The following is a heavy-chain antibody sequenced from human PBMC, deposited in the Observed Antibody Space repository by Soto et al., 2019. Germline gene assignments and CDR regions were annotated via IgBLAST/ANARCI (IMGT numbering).Heavy chain of an antibody. D-gene: IGHD3-3*01. J-gene: IGHJ5*02. CDR1: GCSISSGGYY. CDR2: IYYSGST. V-gene: IGHV4-31*03. CDR3: ARIPYTIFGPAPHNWFDP. Sequence: TLSLTCTVSGCSISSGGYYWSWIRQHRGKGLEWIGYIYYSGSTYYNPSLKSRVTISVDTSKNQFSLKLSSVTAADTAVYYCARIPYTIFGPAPHNWFDPSGQGTLVTVSS.